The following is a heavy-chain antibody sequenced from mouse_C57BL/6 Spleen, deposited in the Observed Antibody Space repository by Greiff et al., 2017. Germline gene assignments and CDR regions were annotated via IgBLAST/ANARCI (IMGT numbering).Heavy chain of an antibody. Sequence: VMLVESGPGLVQPSQSLSITCTVSGFSLTSYGVHWVRQPPGKGLEWLGVIWSGGSTDYNAAFISRLSISKDNSKSQVFFKMNSLQADDTAIYYCAKDYGSSYDAMDYWGQGTSVTVSS. J-gene: IGHJ4*01. CDR2: IWSGGST. V-gene: IGHV2-4*01. D-gene: IGHD1-1*01. CDR1: GFSLTSYG. CDR3: AKDYGSSYDAMDY.